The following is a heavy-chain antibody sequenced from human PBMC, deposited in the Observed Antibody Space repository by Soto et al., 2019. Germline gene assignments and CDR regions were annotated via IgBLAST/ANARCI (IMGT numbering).Heavy chain of an antibody. D-gene: IGHD4-17*01. CDR1: GGSFSGYY. CDR3: ARTPHRYGDPHRHFDY. CDR2: INHSGST. V-gene: IGHV4-34*01. Sequence: PSETLSLTCAVYGGSFSGYYWSWIRQPPGKGLEWIGEINHSGSTNYNPSLKSRVTISVDTSKNQFSLKLSSVTAADTAVYYCARTPHRYGDPHRHFDYWGQGTLVTVSS. J-gene: IGHJ4*02.